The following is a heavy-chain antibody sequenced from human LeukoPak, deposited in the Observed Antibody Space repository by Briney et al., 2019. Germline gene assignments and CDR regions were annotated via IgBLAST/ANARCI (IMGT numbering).Heavy chain of an antibody. Sequence: GGSLRLSCVASGFTFSSYSMNWVRQAPGKGLEWVSSISSSSSYIYYADSVKGRFTISRDNAKNSLYLQMNSLRAEDTAVYYCARAPPYYYDSSGYYYCFDYWGQGTLVTVSS. D-gene: IGHD3-22*01. CDR1: GFTFSSYS. J-gene: IGHJ4*02. CDR2: ISSSSSYI. CDR3: ARAPPYYYDSSGYYYCFDY. V-gene: IGHV3-21*01.